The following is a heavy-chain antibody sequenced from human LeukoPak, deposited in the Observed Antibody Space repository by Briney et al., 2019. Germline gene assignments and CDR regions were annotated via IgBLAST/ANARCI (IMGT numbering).Heavy chain of an antibody. V-gene: IGHV4-59*01. Sequence: PSETLSLTCTVSGGSISSYYWSWIRQPPGKGLEWIGYIYYSGSTNYNPSLKSRVTISVDTSKNQFSLKLSSVTAADTAVYYCARPIYGSGSYLFKDWGQGTLVTVSS. CDR2: IYYSGST. CDR1: GGSISSYY. CDR3: ARPIYGSGSYLFKD. J-gene: IGHJ4*02. D-gene: IGHD3-10*01.